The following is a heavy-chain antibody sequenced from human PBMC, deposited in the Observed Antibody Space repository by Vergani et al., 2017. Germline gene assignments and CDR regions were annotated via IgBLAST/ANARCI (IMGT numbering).Heavy chain of an antibody. CDR3: ARSTQEAAVPEYFQH. CDR1: GYTFTSYG. V-gene: IGHV1-18*01. Sequence: QVQLVQSGAEVKKPGASVKVSCKASGYTFTSYGISWVRQALGQGLDWMGWISAYNVNTNYAQKLQGRVTMTPDTSTSTAYMELRSLRSDDTAVYYCARSTQEAAVPEYFQHWGQGTLVTVSS. D-gene: IGHD6-13*01. J-gene: IGHJ1*01. CDR2: ISAYNVNT.